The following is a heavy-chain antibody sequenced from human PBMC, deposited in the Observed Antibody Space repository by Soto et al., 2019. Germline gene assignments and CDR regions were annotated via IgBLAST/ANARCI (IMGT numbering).Heavy chain of an antibody. Sequence: ASVKVSCKASGYTFSSYAMHWVRQAPGQRLEWMGWINAGNGNTKYSQKFQGRVTITRDTSASTAYMELSSLRSEDTAVYYCARDPLNYSNYVRYYGMDVWGQGTTVIVSS. V-gene: IGHV1-3*01. CDR3: ARDPLNYSNYVRYYGMDV. CDR1: GYTFSSYA. D-gene: IGHD4-4*01. J-gene: IGHJ6*02. CDR2: INAGNGNT.